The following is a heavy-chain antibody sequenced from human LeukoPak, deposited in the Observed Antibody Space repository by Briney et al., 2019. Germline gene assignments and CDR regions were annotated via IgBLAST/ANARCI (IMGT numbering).Heavy chain of an antibody. CDR1: GFTFSSYW. V-gene: IGHV3-74*01. J-gene: IGHJ6*02. D-gene: IGHD2-2*01. CDR3: ARGPEIVVPGYGMDV. Sequence: GGPLRLSCAASGFTFSSYWMHWVRQAPGKGLVWVSRINSDGSSTSYADSVKGRFTISRDNAKNTLYLQMNSLRAEDTAVYYCARGPEIVVPGYGMDVWGQGTTVTVSS. CDR2: INSDGSST.